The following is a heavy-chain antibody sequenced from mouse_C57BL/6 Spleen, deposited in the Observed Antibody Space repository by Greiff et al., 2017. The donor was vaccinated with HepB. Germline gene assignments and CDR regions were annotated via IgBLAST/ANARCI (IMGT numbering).Heavy chain of an antibody. V-gene: IGHV1-31*01. CDR1: GYSFTGYY. Sequence: EVQLQQSGPELVKPGASVKISCKASGYSFTGYYMHWVKQSHGNILDWIGYIYPYNGVSSYNQKFKGKATLTVDKSSSTAYMELRSLTSEDSAVYYCARSTTVVERGYAMDYWGQGTSVTVSS. D-gene: IGHD1-1*01. J-gene: IGHJ4*01. CDR2: IYPYNGVS. CDR3: ARSTTVVERGYAMDY.